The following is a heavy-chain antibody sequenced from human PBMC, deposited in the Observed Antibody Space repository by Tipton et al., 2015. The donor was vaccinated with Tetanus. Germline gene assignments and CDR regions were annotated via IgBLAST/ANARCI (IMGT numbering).Heavy chain of an antibody. CDR1: GGSISSGGYY. D-gene: IGHD2-15*01. CDR2: IYYSGST. CDR3: ARVSPPVAAHHPWFDP. Sequence: LVKPTQTLSLTCTVSGGSISSGGYYWSWIRQHPGKGLEWIGYIYYSGSTYYNPSLKSRVTISVDTSKNQFSLKLSSVTAADTSVYYCARVSPPVAAHHPWFDPWGQGTLVTVSS. V-gene: IGHV4-31*03. J-gene: IGHJ5*02.